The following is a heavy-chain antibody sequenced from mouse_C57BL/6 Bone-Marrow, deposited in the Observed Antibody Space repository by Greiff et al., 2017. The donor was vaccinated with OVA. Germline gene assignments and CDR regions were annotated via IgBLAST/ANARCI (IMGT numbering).Heavy chain of an antibody. Sequence: EVQLVESGPVLVKPGASVKMSCKASGYTFTDYYMNWVKQSHGKSLEWIGVINPYNGGTSYNQKFKGKATLTVDKSSSTAYMELNSLTSEDSAVYYCARRGITTVGTYYFDYWGQGTTLTVSS. CDR2: INPYNGGT. V-gene: IGHV1-19*01. CDR3: ARRGITTVGTYYFDY. D-gene: IGHD1-1*01. CDR1: GYTFTDYY. J-gene: IGHJ2*01.